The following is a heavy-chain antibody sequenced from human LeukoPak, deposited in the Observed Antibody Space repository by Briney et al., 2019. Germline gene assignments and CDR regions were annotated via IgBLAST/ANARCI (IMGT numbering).Heavy chain of an antibody. CDR2: ISTYNDNT. CDR1: GYTFTSYG. V-gene: IGHV1-18*01. J-gene: IGHJ4*02. D-gene: IGHD3-3*01. CDR3: ARRYISTIFGVVIYYFDY. Sequence: ASVKVSCKASGYTFTSYGITWVRQAPGEGLEWMGLISTYNDNTNYAQKLQGRVTMTTDTSTSTAYMELRSLRSDDTAVYYCARRYISTIFGVVIYYFDYWGQGTLVTVSS.